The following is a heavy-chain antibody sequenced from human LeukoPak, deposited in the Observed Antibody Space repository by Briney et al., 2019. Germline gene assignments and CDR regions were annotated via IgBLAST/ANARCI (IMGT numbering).Heavy chain of an antibody. V-gene: IGHV3-21*01. CDR2: ISSSSSYI. D-gene: IGHD3-16*02. CDR1: GFTFSDYY. Sequence: PGGSLRLSCAASGFTFSDYYMNWVRQAPGKGLEWVSSISSSSSYIYYTDSVKGRFTISRDNAKNSLYLQMNSLRAEDTAVYYCARDLDDYVWGSYREIQFDYWGQGTLVTVSS. CDR3: ARDLDDYVWGSYREIQFDY. J-gene: IGHJ4*02.